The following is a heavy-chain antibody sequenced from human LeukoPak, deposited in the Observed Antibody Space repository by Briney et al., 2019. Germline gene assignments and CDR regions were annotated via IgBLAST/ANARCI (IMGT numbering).Heavy chain of an antibody. Sequence: KPSETLSLMCAVYGGSFCGYYWGWMRQPPGKGLEGIENINYIGNTHLNPSLKSRVNISVDTSKNLFSLKMSSVAAADTALYCSWRSHSPRHSITIFGVVNSSRGSYCDYWGQGILDTVPS. CDR2: INYIGNT. V-gene: IGHV4-34*01. J-gene: IGHJ4*02. CDR1: GGSFCGYY. CDR3: WRSHSPRHSITIFGVVNSSRGSYCDY. D-gene: IGHD3-3*01.